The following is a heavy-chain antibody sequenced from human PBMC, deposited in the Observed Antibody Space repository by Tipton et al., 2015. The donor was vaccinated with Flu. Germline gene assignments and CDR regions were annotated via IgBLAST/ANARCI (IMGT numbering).Heavy chain of an antibody. Sequence: TLSLTCSVSGDSIGSPYYWNWIRQPPGKGLEWIGYIYNSAYTKYNPSLENRVTISADTPKKQFSLQLRSVTAADTAVYYCARDPSLGMPDYFDYWGQGTLVTASS. J-gene: IGHJ4*02. CDR3: ARDPSLGMPDYFDY. D-gene: IGHD2-2*01. V-gene: IGHV4-59*12. CDR1: GDSIGSPYY. CDR2: IYNSAYT.